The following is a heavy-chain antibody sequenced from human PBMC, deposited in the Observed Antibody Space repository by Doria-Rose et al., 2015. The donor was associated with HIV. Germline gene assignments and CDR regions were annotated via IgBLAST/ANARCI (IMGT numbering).Heavy chain of an antibody. V-gene: IGHV4-34*01. D-gene: IGHD1-1*01. CDR2: INHSGST. J-gene: IGHJ6*02. CDR1: GGSFSGYY. CDR3: ARGLLRGGWNDVDYYYGMDV. Sequence: QVQLQQWDAGLVKPSEALSLTCAVFGGSFSGYYWSWIRQPTGKGLEWIGEINHSGSTNYKTSIKSRVTISLDTSKNLFSLKLSSVTAADTAVYYCARGLLRGGWNDVDYYYGMDVWGQGTTVTVSS.